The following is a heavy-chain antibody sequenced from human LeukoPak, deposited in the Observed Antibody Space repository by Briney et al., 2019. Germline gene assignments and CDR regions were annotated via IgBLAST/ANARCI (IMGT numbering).Heavy chain of an antibody. V-gene: IGHV3-15*01. Sequence: GGSLRLSCAASGFTFSNAWMSWVRQAPGKGLEWVGRIKSKTDGGTTDYAAPVKGRFTISRDDSKNTLYLQMNSLKTEDTAVYYCTTDLGIIAVAGTDYWGQGTLVTVSS. CDR3: TTDLGIIAVAGTDY. CDR1: GFTFSNAW. D-gene: IGHD6-19*01. CDR2: IKSKTDGGTT. J-gene: IGHJ4*02.